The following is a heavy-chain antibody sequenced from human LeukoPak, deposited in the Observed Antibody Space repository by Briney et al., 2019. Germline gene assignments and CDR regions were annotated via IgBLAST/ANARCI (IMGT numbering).Heavy chain of an antibody. CDR1: GFTFSSYW. V-gene: IGHV3-74*01. CDR2: ISGDGSST. D-gene: IGHD4-23*01. J-gene: IGHJ4*02. CDR3: ARGRPHGNDY. Sequence: GGSLRLSCAASGFTFSSYWMYWVRQVPGKGLVWVSRISGDGSSTSYADSVKGRFTISKDNAKNTLYLQMNSLRVEDTAVYYCARGRPHGNDYWGQGTLVTVSS.